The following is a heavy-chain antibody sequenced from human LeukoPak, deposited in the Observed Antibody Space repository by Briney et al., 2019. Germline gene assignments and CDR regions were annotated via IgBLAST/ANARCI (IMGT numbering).Heavy chain of an antibody. CDR1: GGSISSSNW. V-gene: IGHV4-4*02. CDR3: ARENSYYDSTGYYYGSGYFDY. J-gene: IGHJ4*02. D-gene: IGHD3-22*01. Sequence: SETLSLTCAVSGGSISSSNWWSWVRQPPGKGLEWIGEIYHSGSTNYNPSLKSRVTISVDTSKNQFSLRLNSVTAADTAVYYCARENSYYDSTGYYYGSGYFDYWGQETLVTVSS. CDR2: IYHSGST.